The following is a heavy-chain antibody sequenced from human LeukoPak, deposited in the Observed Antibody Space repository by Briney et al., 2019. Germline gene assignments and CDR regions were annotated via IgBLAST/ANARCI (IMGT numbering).Heavy chain of an antibody. CDR3: ARVGQEYYYGMDV. J-gene: IGHJ6*02. CDR1: GFTFSDYY. CDR2: ISSSTGCT. V-gene: IGHV3-11*06. Sequence: GGSLRLPCAASGFTFSDYYMSWIRQAPGKGLEWVSYISSSTGCTNYADSVKGRFTISRDNAKNSLYLQMNSLRAEDTAVYYCARVGQEYYYGMDVWGQGTTVTVSS.